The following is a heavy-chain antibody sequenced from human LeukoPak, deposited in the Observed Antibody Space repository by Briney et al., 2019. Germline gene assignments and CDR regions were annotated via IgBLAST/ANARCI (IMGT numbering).Heavy chain of an antibody. CDR2: ISCDGSNK. J-gene: IGHJ6*03. D-gene: IGHD1-1*01. CDR3: AKVRKERRYYYYYMDV. CDR1: GFTFSSYG. V-gene: IGHV3-30*18. Sequence: GGSLRLSCAASGFTFSSYGIHWVRQAPGKGLEWVAVISCDGSNKYYADSVKGRFTISRDNSKNTLYLQMNSLRAEDTAVYYCAKVRKERRYYYYYMDVWGKGTTVTVSS.